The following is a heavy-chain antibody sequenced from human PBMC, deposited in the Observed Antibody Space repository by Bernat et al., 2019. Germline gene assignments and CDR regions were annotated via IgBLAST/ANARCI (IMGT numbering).Heavy chain of an antibody. Sequence: EVQLVECGGGLVQPGGSLRLSCAASGFTFSSYAMHWVRQAPGKGLEYVSAISYNGGNTYYGNSVKGRFTISRDNSKNRLYLQMGSLRAEDMAVYYCARGVQGVVSWFDPWGQGTLVTVSS. J-gene: IGHJ5*02. V-gene: IGHV3-64*01. CDR2: ISYNGGNT. CDR1: GFTFSSYA. CDR3: ARGVQGVVSWFDP. D-gene: IGHD3-10*02.